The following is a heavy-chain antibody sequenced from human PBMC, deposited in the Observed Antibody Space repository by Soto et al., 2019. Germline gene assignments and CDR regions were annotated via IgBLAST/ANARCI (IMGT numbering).Heavy chain of an antibody. Sequence: PSETLSLTCTVSGGSISSYYWSWIRQPPGKGLEWIGYIYYSGSTNYNPSLKSRVTISVDTSKNQFSLKLSSVTAADTAVYYCARVTGGYCGGDCYTNWFDPWGQGTLVTVSS. CDR3: ARVTGGYCGGDCYTNWFDP. V-gene: IGHV4-59*01. CDR1: GGSISSYY. J-gene: IGHJ5*02. CDR2: IYYSGST. D-gene: IGHD2-21*02.